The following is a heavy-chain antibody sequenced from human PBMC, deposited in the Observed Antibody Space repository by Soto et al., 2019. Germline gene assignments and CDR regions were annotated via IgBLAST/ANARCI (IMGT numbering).Heavy chain of an antibody. V-gene: IGHV4-4*07. CDR3: AREGSGYYYYYYGMDV. CDR2: IYTSGST. Sequence: SETLSLTCTVSGGSIISYYCSCIRHPSWKGLEWIGRIYTSGSTNYNPSLKSRVTMSVDTSKNQFSLKLSSVTAADTAVYYCAREGSGYYYYYYGMDVWGQGTTVTVSS. D-gene: IGHD3-10*01. CDR1: GGSIISYY. J-gene: IGHJ6*02.